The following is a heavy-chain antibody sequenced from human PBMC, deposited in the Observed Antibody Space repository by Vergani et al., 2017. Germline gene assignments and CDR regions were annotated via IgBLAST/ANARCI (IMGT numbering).Heavy chain of an antibody. Sequence: QVQLQQWGAGLLKPSETLSLTCAVYGGSFSGYYWSWIRQPPGKGLEWIGEINHSGSTNYNPSLKSRVTISVDTAKNQFSLKLSSVTAADTAVYYCARGRRYGSSTSGYTSGSPFVYWGQGTLVTVSS. D-gene: IGHD2-2*02. J-gene: IGHJ4*02. V-gene: IGHV4-34*01. CDR1: GGSFSGYY. CDR2: INHSGST. CDR3: ARGRRYGSSTSGYTSGSPFVY.